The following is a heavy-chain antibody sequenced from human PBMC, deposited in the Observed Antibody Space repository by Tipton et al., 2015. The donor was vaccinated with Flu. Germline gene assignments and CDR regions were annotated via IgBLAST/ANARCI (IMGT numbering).Heavy chain of an antibody. CDR1: GFTFSDFW. CDR2: IKQDGSEK. D-gene: IGHD3-10*01. CDR3: TRGLGRLVET. J-gene: IGHJ5*02. V-gene: IGHV3-7*01. Sequence: SLRLSCAASGFTFSDFWMKWVRQAPGKGLEWVANIKQDGSEKYYVDSVKGRFTISRDNMEKSLYLQMNSLRVEDTAVYYCTRGLGRLVETWGQGTLVTVSS.